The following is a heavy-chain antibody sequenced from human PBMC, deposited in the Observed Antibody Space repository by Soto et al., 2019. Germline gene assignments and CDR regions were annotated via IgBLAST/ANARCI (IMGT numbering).Heavy chain of an antibody. Sequence: SETLSLTCTVSGGSISSGGYYWSWIRQHPGKGLEWIGYIYYSGSTYYNPSLKSRVTISVETSKNQVSLKLSSVTAADTAVYYCARDAFGGVNNQLDYWGQGTLVTVSS. CDR1: GGSISSGGYY. D-gene: IGHD3-16*01. CDR2: IYYSGST. J-gene: IGHJ4*02. V-gene: IGHV4-31*03. CDR3: ARDAFGGVNNQLDY.